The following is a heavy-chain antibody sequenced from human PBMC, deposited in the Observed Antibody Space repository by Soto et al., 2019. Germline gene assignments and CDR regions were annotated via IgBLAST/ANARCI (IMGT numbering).Heavy chain of an antibody. D-gene: IGHD3-10*01. CDR1: GFTFSSYA. J-gene: IGHJ4*02. Sequence: GGALRLSCAASGFTFSSYAMRWVRQAPGKGLEWVSAISGSGGSTYYADSVKGRFTISRDNSKNTLYLQMNSLRAEDTAVYYCATRMVRGVITSPTDFDYWGQGTLVTVSS. CDR3: ATRMVRGVITSPTDFDY. V-gene: IGHV3-23*01. CDR2: ISGSGGST.